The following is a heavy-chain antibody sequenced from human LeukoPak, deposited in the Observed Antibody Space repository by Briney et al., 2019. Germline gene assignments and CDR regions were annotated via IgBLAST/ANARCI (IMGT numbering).Heavy chain of an antibody. Sequence: GGSLRLSCAASGFTFSSYSMNWVRQAPGKGLEWVSSISSSSSYIYYADSVKGRFTISRDNAKNSLYLQMNSLRAEDTAVYYCARDRGGYYDSSGYSAWGQGTLVTVSS. CDR2: ISSSSSYI. CDR1: GFTFSSYS. CDR3: ARDRGGYYDSSGYSA. J-gene: IGHJ4*02. D-gene: IGHD3-22*01. V-gene: IGHV3-21*01.